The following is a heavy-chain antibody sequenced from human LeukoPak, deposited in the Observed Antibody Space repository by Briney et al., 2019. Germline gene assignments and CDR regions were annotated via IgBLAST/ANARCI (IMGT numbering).Heavy chain of an antibody. V-gene: IGHV1-3*01. CDR1: GYTFTSYV. J-gene: IGHJ4*02. CDR3: AREFYYYASGTSCMDV. D-gene: IGHD3-10*01. Sequence: GASVKVSCKASGYTFTSYVMYWVRQAPGQGLEWMGWINPGSADTKYSEKFQGRITITRDTSASTAYMDLSSLRSEDTAVYYCAREFYYYASGTSCMDVWGQGTLVTVSS. CDR2: INPGSADT.